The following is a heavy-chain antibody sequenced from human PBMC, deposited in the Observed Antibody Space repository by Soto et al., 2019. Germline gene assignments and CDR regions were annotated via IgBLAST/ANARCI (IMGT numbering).Heavy chain of an antibody. CDR3: ATPFITMVRGVILSGFDP. CDR2: INAGNGNT. V-gene: IGHV1-3*01. D-gene: IGHD3-10*01. CDR1: GYTFTSYA. J-gene: IGHJ5*02. Sequence: ASVKVSCKASGYTFTSYAVHWVRQAHGQRLEWMGWINAGNGNTKYSQKFQGRVTITRDTSASTAYMELSSLRSDDTAVYYCATPFITMVRGVILSGFDPWGQGTLVTVSS.